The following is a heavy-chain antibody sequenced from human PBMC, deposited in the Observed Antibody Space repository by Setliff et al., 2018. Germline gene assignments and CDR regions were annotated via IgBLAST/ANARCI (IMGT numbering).Heavy chain of an antibody. J-gene: IGHJ4*02. D-gene: IGHD3-10*01. Sequence: SETLSLTCTVSGGSISSSYYYWGWIRQPPGNGLEWIGTISYDGSTNFNPSLKSRVNMSVDTSKSQFSLKMTSVTAADTAVYYCARVESGSSGSSLNYWGQGNLVTVSS. CDR3: ARVESGSSGSSLNY. CDR1: GGSISSSYYY. CDR2: ISYDGST. V-gene: IGHV4-39*07.